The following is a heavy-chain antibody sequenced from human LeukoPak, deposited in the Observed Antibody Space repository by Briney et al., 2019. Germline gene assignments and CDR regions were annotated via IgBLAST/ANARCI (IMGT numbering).Heavy chain of an antibody. J-gene: IGHJ5*02. CDR1: GFTFSSYS. CDR3: ARNTAVDGTSWFDP. V-gene: IGHV3-21*01. CDR2: ISSSSSYI. Sequence: GGSLRLSCAASGFTFSSYSMNWVRQAPGKGLEWVSSISSSSSYIYYADSVKGRFTISRDNAKNSLYLQMNSLRAEDTAVYYCARNTAVDGTSWFDPWGQGTLVIVSS. D-gene: IGHD6-19*01.